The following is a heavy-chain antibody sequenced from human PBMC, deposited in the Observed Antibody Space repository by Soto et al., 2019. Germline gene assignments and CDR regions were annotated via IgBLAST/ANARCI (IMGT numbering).Heavy chain of an antibody. Sequence: QVQLVESGGGVVQPGRSLRLSCAASGFTFRRYGMHWVRQTPSKGLEWVAVILYDGSRKYYADSVNGRFTSSRDDSKNTLYLQMNSLRAEDTAVYYCARDSGVVAVDLDYWGQGVLVTVSS. J-gene: IGHJ4*02. CDR1: GFTFRRYG. CDR2: ILYDGSRK. D-gene: IGHD2-15*01. V-gene: IGHV3-33*01. CDR3: ARDSGVVAVDLDY.